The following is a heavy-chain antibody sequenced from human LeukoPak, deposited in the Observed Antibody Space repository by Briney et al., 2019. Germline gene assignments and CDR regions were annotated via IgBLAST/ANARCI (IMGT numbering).Heavy chain of an antibody. CDR3: AREPPRERWFDT. Sequence: PGGSRRLSCTASGFIFSSYWMSWVRQAPGKGLEWVANIKYDGSEKYYVDSVKGRFTISRDNAKNSLFLQMNSLRAEDTAVYYCAREPPRERWFDTWGQGSLVTVYS. D-gene: IGHD1-1*01. CDR2: IKYDGSEK. J-gene: IGHJ5*02. CDR1: GFIFSSYW. V-gene: IGHV3-7*03.